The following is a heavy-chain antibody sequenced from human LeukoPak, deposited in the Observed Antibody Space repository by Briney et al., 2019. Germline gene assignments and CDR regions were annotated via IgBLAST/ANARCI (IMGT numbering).Heavy chain of an antibody. CDR2: IYYSGSA. CDR3: ARSLVVGATYPYH. CDR1: GDSISSSSYY. V-gene: IGHV4-39*01. Sequence: PSETLSLTCTVSGDSISSSSYYWGWIRQPPGEGLEWIGSIYYSGSAFYNVSLKSRVTISVDTSKNQFSLKLNSVTAADTAVYYCARSLVVGATYPYHWGQGTLVTVSS. J-gene: IGHJ5*02. D-gene: IGHD1-26*01.